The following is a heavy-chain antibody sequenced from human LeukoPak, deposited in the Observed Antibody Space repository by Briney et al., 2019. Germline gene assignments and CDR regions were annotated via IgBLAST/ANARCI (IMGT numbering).Heavy chain of an antibody. V-gene: IGHV3-21*01. CDR1: GFTFSSYS. D-gene: IGHD7-27*01. CDR2: IGSSSSYI. CDR3: ARMPKNELGIDY. Sequence: PGGSLRLSCAASGFTFSSYSMNWVRQAPGKGLEWVSSIGSSSSYIYYADSVKGRFTISRDNAKNSLYLQMNSLRAEDTAVYYCARMPKNELGIDYWGQGTLVTVSS. J-gene: IGHJ4*02.